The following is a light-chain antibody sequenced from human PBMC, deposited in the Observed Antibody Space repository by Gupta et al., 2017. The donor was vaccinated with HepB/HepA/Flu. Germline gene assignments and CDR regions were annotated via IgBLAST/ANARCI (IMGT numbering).Light chain of an antibody. CDR3: AAWDDSLNGWV. Sequence: SVLTQPPSASGTPGQRVTISCSGSSSNIGSNTVNWYQQLPGTAPKLLIYSNNQRPSGVPDRFSGSKSGTSASLAISGLQSEDEADYYCAAWDDSLNGWVFGGGTKLTAL. V-gene: IGLV1-44*01. J-gene: IGLJ3*02. CDR1: SSNIGSNT. CDR2: SNN.